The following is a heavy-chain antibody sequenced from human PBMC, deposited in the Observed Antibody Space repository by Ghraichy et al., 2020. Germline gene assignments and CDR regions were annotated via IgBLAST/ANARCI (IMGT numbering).Heavy chain of an antibody. CDR1: GFTFDDYA. Sequence: GESLNISCAASGFTFDDYAMHWVRQAPGKGLEWVSLISWDGGSTYYADSVKGRFTISRDNSKNSLYLQMNSLRAEDTALYYCAKDGYYGSGSYYNLFDYWGQPSLVTVSS. J-gene: IGHJ4*02. V-gene: IGHV3-43D*03. D-gene: IGHD3-10*01. CDR2: ISWDGGST. CDR3: AKDGYYGSGSYYNLFDY.